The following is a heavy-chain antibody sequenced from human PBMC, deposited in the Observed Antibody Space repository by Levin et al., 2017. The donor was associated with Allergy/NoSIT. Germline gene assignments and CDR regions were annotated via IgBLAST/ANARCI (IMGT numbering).Heavy chain of an antibody. CDR3: ARDAVVTPEYYFDY. J-gene: IGHJ4*02. CDR1: GFSFSSYS. V-gene: IGHV3-48*02. Sequence: GESLKISCAASGFSFSSYSMNWVRQAPGKGLEWVSYISSSSTTIYYADSVKGRFTISRDNAKNSLYLQMNSLRDEDTAVYYCARDAVVTPEYYFDYWGQGTLVTVSS. D-gene: IGHD2-21*02. CDR2: ISSSSTTI.